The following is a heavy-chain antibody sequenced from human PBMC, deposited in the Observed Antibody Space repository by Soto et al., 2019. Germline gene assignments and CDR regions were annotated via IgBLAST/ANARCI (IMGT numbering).Heavy chain of an antibody. CDR1: GYTFSSYG. Sequence: GASVKVSCKAYGYTFSSYGLSWVRQAPGQGLEWMGWISGYSGNTVYTQRFKGRLTMATDTSTGTAYMELRSLRSDDTAVYYCAGDFYESSGYCDYWGQGTLVTVSS. V-gene: IGHV1-18*01. D-gene: IGHD3-22*01. CDR2: ISGYSGNT. CDR3: AGDFYESSGYCDY. J-gene: IGHJ4*02.